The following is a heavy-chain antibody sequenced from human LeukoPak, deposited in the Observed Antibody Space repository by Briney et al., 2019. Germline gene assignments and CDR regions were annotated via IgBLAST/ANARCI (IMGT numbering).Heavy chain of an antibody. CDR1: GFTFSTYG. J-gene: IGHJ3*02. D-gene: IGHD3-22*01. V-gene: IGHV3-30*03. Sequence: PGGSLRLSCAASGFTFSTYGMHWVRQAPGKGLEWVAGISYDGSNTYYVDSVKGRCTISRDKSKNTLYLQMNSLRAEDTAVYYCARSPHDFYYDSSGYRPLDTFDMWGQGTMVTVSS. CDR3: ARSPHDFYYDSSGYRPLDTFDM. CDR2: ISYDGSNT.